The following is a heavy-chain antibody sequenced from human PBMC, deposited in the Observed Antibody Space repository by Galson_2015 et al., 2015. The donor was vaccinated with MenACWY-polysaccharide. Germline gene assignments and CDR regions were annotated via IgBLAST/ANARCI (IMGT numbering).Heavy chain of an antibody. Sequence: CAISGDSVSSHSAAWNWIRQSPSRGLEWLGRTYYRSKWYNDYAVSVKSRITINPDTSKNQFSLQLNSVTPEDTAVYYCARYSSSWYEDFRISWSDPSRQGTLVTVSS. CDR1: GDSVSSHSAA. J-gene: IGHJ5*02. CDR3: ARYSSSWYEDFRISWSDP. CDR2: TYYRSKWYN. D-gene: IGHD6-13*01. V-gene: IGHV6-1*01.